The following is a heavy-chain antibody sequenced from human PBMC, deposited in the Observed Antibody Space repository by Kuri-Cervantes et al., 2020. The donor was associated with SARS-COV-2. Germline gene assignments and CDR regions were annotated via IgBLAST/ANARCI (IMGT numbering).Heavy chain of an antibody. V-gene: IGHV3-30*04. J-gene: IGHJ5*02. CDR2: ISYDGSNK. D-gene: IGHD5-24*01. Sequence: GGSLRLSCAASGFTFSSYAMHWVRQAPGKGLEGVAVISYDGSNKYYADSVKGRFTISRDNSKNTLYLQMNSLRAEDTAVYYCARNGESNYFDPWGQGTLVTVSS. CDR3: ARNGESNYFDP. CDR1: GFTFSSYA.